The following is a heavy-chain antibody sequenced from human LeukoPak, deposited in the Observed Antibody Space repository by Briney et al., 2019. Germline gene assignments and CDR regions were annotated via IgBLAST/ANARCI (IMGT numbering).Heavy chain of an antibody. D-gene: IGHD1-1*01. CDR1: GFTFSGYY. CDR3: AKSRSGSANWALQIFDN. V-gene: IGHV3-11*01. J-gene: IGHJ4*02. Sequence: PGGSLRLSCAASGFTFSGYYMSWIRQAPGKGLEWVSYISSSGSTIYYADYVKGRFTISRDNSKNSLFVQMNSLRAEDTAVYFCAKSRSGSANWALQIFDNWGQGTLVTVSS. CDR2: ISSSGSTI.